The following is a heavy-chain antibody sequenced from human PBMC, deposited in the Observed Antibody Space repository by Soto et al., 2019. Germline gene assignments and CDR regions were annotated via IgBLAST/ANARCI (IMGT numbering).Heavy chain of an antibody. CDR2: ISGSGSVI. D-gene: IGHD3-22*01. J-gene: IGHJ4*02. CDR3: AREDDSSGYRFDY. CDR1: GFTFSSYE. Sequence: PGGSLRLSCAASGFTFSSYEMIWVRQAPGKGLEWLSYISGSGSVIYYVDSVKGRFTISRDNAKNSLYLQMNGLRAEDTAVYYCAREDDSSGYRFDYWGQGTLVTVSS. V-gene: IGHV3-48*03.